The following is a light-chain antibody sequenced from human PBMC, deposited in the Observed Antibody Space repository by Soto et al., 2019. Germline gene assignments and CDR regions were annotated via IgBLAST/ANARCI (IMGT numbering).Light chain of an antibody. CDR2: SAS. V-gene: IGKV3-15*01. Sequence: EIVMTQSPATLSVSPGERATLSCRASQSISSELAWYQQKPGQPPSLLIYSASTRATGVPARFTDSGSGSEFTLTISGLQSEDFAVYDCQQGHNWPLTFGQGTRLEI. CDR3: QQGHNWPLT. CDR1: QSISSE. J-gene: IGKJ2*01.